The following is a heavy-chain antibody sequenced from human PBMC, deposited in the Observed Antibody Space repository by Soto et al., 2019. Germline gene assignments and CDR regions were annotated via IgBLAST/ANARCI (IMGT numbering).Heavy chain of an antibody. D-gene: IGHD2-2*01. V-gene: IGHV1-69*05. J-gene: IGHJ6*02. CDR3: ARHVPAAGYYYGMDV. CDR2: IIPILGTA. CDR1: GGTFSSYA. Sequence: QVQLVQSGAEVKKPGSSVKVSCKASGGTFSSYAISWVRQAPGQGLEWMGGIIPILGTANYAQKFQGRVTXTPDESXXTAYMELSSLRSEDTAVYYCARHVPAAGYYYGMDVWGQGTTVTVSS.